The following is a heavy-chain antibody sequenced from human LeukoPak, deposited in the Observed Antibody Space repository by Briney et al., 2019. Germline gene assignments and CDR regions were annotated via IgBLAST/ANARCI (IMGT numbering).Heavy chain of an antibody. V-gene: IGHV1-46*01. CDR2: INPRGGST. J-gene: IGHJ5*02. CDR1: GYTFTNYY. CDR3: ASRLTKKHSWFDP. Sequence: GASVKVSCKASGYTFTNYYIYWVRQAPGQGLEWMGIINPRGGSTSYAQKFQGRVTMTRDTSTSTVYMEMSSLRSEDTAVYYCASRLTKKHSWFDPWGQGTLVTVSS. D-gene: IGHD2-8*01.